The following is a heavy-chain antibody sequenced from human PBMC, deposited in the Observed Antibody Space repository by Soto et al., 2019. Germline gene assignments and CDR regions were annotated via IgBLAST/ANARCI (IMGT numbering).Heavy chain of an antibody. CDR3: ASLPDSSGYYNGAFDI. Sequence: QVQLVQSGAEVKKPGSSVKVSCKASGGTFSSYAISWVRQAPGQGLEWMRGIIPIFGTANYAQKFQGRVTITADESTSTAYMELSSLRSEDTAVYYCASLPDSSGYYNGAFDIWGQGTMVTVSS. D-gene: IGHD3-22*01. J-gene: IGHJ3*02. V-gene: IGHV1-69*01. CDR1: GGTFSSYA. CDR2: IIPIFGTA.